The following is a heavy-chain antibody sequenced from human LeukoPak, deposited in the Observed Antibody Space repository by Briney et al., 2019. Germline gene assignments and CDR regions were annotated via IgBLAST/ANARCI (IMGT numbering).Heavy chain of an antibody. Sequence: SETLSLTCNVSGGSISSYFWTWVRQPAGQGLEWIGRIHAGGTTNYNSSLKSRVRMSVATSKNQFSLKLTSVTAVDTAVYFCARDGADVYGRAFDYWGQGTLVSVSS. D-gene: IGHD3-10*01. J-gene: IGHJ4*02. CDR2: IHAGGTT. CDR1: GGSISSYF. V-gene: IGHV4-4*07. CDR3: ARDGADVYGRAFDY.